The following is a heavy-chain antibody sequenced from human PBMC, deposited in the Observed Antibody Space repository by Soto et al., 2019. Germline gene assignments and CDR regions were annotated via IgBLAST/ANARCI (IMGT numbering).Heavy chain of an antibody. Sequence: GGSLRLSCAASGFTFSSYAMHWVRQAPGKGLEWVAVISYDGSNKYYADSVKGRFTISRDNSKNTLYLQMNSLRAEDTVVYYCARDQQWLDLSYYFDYWGQGTLVTVSS. CDR2: ISYDGSNK. D-gene: IGHD6-19*01. V-gene: IGHV3-30-3*01. J-gene: IGHJ4*02. CDR3: ARDQQWLDLSYYFDY. CDR1: GFTFSSYA.